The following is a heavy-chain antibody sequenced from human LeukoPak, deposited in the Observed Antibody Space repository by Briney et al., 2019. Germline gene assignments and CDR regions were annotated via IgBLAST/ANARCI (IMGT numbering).Heavy chain of an antibody. CDR2: ISGSGGTT. Sequence: GGSLRLSCAASGFTFSSYGMSWVRQAPGRGLEWVSAISGSGGTTYYADSVKGRFTISRDNSKNTLYLQMDSLRAEDTAAYYCARCDLQELRYYYYMDVWGKGTTVTISS. V-gene: IGHV3-23*01. J-gene: IGHJ6*03. D-gene: IGHD1-26*01. CDR1: GFTFSSYG. CDR3: ARCDLQELRYYYYMDV.